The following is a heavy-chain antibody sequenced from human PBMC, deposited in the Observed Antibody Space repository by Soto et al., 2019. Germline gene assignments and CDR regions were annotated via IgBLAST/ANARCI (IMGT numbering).Heavy chain of an antibody. CDR2: ISSSGSTI. CDR3: ARGGYYDILTGGPLGGFDI. D-gene: IGHD3-9*01. CDR1: GFSFSDYY. J-gene: IGHJ3*02. Sequence: PGGSLRLSCAASGFSFSDYYMSWIRQAPGKGLEWVSYISSSGSTILYADSVKGRFTISKDNAENSLYLQMNSLRGEDTAVYYCARGGYYDILTGGPLGGFDIWGQGTMVTVSS. V-gene: IGHV3-11*01.